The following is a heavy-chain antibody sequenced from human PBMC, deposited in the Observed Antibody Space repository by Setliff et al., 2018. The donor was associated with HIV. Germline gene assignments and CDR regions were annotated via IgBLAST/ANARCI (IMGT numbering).Heavy chain of an antibody. Sequence: PSETLSLTCAVSGYSISSGYYWGWIRQPPGKGLEWIGSIYHTGSTYYNPSLKSRVTISVDTSKNQFSLKLSSVTAADTAVYYCARGLDDLGAFDIWGQGTMVTVSS. CDR1: GYSISSGYY. J-gene: IGHJ3*02. CDR3: ARGLDDLGAFDI. V-gene: IGHV4-38-2*01. CDR2: IYHTGST. D-gene: IGHD6-19*01.